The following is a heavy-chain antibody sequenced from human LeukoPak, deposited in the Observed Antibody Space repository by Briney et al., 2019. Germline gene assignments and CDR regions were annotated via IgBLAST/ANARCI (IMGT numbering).Heavy chain of an antibody. Sequence: PGGSLRLSCVASGFTISSYWMHWVRQAPGKGLEWVANIKQDGSEEYYVDSVKGRFTISRDNAKNSVYLQMNSLRAEDTAIYYCARAAGWFDPWGQGTLVTVSS. CDR2: IKQDGSEE. CDR3: ARAAGWFDP. J-gene: IGHJ5*02. V-gene: IGHV3-7*03. CDR1: GFTISSYW.